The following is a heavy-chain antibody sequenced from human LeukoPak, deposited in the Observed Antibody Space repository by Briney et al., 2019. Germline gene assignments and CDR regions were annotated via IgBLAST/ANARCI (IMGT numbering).Heavy chain of an antibody. Sequence: SETLSLTCAVYGGSFSGYYWSWIRQPPGKGLEWIGEINHSGSTNYNPSLKSRVTISVDTSKNQFSLKLSSVTAADTAVYFQAEDGIRDFDWLSNIYDYWGQGTLVTVSS. D-gene: IGHD3-9*01. CDR3: AEDGIRDFDWLSNIYDY. CDR1: GGSFSGYY. J-gene: IGHJ4*02. V-gene: IGHV4-34*01. CDR2: INHSGST.